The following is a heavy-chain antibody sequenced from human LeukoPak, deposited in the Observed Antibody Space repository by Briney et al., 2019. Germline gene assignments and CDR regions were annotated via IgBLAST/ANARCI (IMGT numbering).Heavy chain of an antibody. Sequence: SETLSLTCTVSGGSISSFYWSWIRQPPGKGLEWIGYIYYSGSTNYNPSLKSRVTMSVDTSKNQFSLKLSSVTAADTAVYYCARALLWFGELSHYYYYGMDVWGQGTTVTVSS. CDR2: IYYSGST. J-gene: IGHJ6*02. D-gene: IGHD3-10*01. V-gene: IGHV4-59*08. CDR3: ARALLWFGELSHYYYYGMDV. CDR1: GGSISSFY.